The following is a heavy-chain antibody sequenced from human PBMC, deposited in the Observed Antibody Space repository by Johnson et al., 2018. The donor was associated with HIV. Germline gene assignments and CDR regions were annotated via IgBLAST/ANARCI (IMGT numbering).Heavy chain of an antibody. CDR2: ISWNSDSI. D-gene: IGHD3-22*01. Sequence: VQLVESGGGLVQPGRSLRLSCAASGFTFDDYAMHWVRQAPGKGLEWVSGISWNSDSIGYADSVKGRFTISRDNAKNSLYLQMNSLRHEDTALYYCAKDKSTEWLLLRSPWSGFDIWGQGTMVTVSS. CDR1: GFTFDDYA. CDR3: AKDKSTEWLLLRSPWSGFDI. V-gene: IGHV3-9*01. J-gene: IGHJ3*02.